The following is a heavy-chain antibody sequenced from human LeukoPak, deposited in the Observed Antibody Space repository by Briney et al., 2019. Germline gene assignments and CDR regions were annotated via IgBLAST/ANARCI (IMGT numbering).Heavy chain of an antibody. Sequence: GGSLRLSCAASGFTFSSYGMHWVRQAPGKGLEWVAVIWYDGSNKYYADSVKGRFTISRDNSKNTLYLQMNSLRAEDTAVYYCARDPYSYYYDSSGYYSGFDYWGQGTLVTVSS. CDR1: GFTFSSYG. D-gene: IGHD3-22*01. CDR3: ARDPYSYYYDSSGYYSGFDY. CDR2: IWYDGSNK. V-gene: IGHV3-33*08. J-gene: IGHJ4*02.